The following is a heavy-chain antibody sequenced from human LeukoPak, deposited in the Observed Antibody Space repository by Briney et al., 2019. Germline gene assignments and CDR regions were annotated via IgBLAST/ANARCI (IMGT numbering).Heavy chain of an antibody. CDR3: ARSPDILTGEDFDY. CDR2: IDHTGST. Sequence: SETLSLTCTVSGYSISSGYYWTWIRQPPGKGLEWIGYIDHTGSTNYNPSLNSRVTISRDTSKNHFSLELSSVTAADTAVYYCARSPDILTGEDFDYWGQGTLVTVSS. V-gene: IGHV4-61*03. CDR1: GYSISSGYY. J-gene: IGHJ4*02. D-gene: IGHD3-9*01.